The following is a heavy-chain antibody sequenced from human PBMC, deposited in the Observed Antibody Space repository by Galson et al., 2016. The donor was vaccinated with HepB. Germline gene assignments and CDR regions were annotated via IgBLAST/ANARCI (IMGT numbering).Heavy chain of an antibody. V-gene: IGHV2-70*11. D-gene: IGHD6-19*01. J-gene: IGHJ4*02. CDR2: IDWDDDQ. CDR1: GSSLHTSGMC. Sequence: PALVKPTQTLTPTCTFSGSSLHTSGMCVSWIRQPPGKALEWLARIDWDDDQYYSTSLKTRLTISKDTSKNQVVLTMTNMAPVDTATYYCARRYSSGWYYFDYWGQGTLVTVSS. CDR3: ARRYSSGWYYFDY.